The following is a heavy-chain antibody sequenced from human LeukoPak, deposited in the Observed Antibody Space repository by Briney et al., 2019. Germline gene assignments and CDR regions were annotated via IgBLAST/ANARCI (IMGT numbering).Heavy chain of an antibody. CDR2: ISGYDGDT. V-gene: IGHV1-18*01. D-gene: IGHD3-10*01. Sequence: GASVKVSCKASGYTFTSYGLRWVRQAPGHGLEWMGWISGYDGDTNFARKFQGRVTMTTGTSTSTAYMELTSLTSDDTAVYYCARDWYYASGTYSVDVFEIWGQGTMVTVSA. CDR1: GYTFTSYG. J-gene: IGHJ3*02. CDR3: ARDWYYASGTYSVDVFEI.